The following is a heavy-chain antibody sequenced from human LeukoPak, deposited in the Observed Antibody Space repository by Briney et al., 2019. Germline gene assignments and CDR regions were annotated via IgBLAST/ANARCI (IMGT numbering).Heavy chain of an antibody. CDR2: IYYSGST. D-gene: IGHD5-18*01. V-gene: IGHV4-61*01. CDR3: ARDLGYSYGLFY. Sequence: SDTLSLTCTVSGGSVSSGSYYWSWIRQPPGKGLEWIGYIYYSGSTNYNPSLKSRVTISVDTSKNQFSLKLSSVTAADTAVYYCARDLGYSYGLFYWGQGTLVTVSS. CDR1: GGSVSSGSYY. J-gene: IGHJ4*02.